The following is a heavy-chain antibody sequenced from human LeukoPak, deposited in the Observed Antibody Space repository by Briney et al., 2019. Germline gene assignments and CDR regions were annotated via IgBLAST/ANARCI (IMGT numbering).Heavy chain of an antibody. V-gene: IGHV3-7*03. J-gene: IGHJ4*02. Sequence: GGSLRLSCAASGFTFSNYWMNWVRQAPGKGPEWVAIIKKDGSEKYYVDSVKGRFTISRDNAKNSLSLQMNSLRAEDTALYYCAKTGYSSGWYRIWDYWGQGTLVTVSS. CDR2: IKKDGSEK. CDR3: AKTGYSSGWYRIWDY. D-gene: IGHD6-19*01. CDR1: GFTFSNYW.